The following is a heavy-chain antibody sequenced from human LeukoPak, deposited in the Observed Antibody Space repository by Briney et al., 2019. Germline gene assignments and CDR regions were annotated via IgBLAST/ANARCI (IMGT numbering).Heavy chain of an antibody. CDR3: ARADSSSEPFDS. D-gene: IGHD6-13*01. J-gene: IGHJ4*02. CDR2: IYYSGTT. Sequence: PSESLSLTCTVSGGSISRSSYYWGWIRQPPGKGLEWIGSIYYSGTTYYNLSLKSRVTISVDTSKNQFSLKLSSVTAADTAVYYCARADSSSEPFDSWGQGTLVSVSS. V-gene: IGHV4-39*01. CDR1: GGSISRSSYY.